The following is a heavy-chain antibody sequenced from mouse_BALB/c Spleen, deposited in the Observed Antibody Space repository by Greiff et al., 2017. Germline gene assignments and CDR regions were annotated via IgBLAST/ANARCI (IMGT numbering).Heavy chain of an antibody. CDR3: ASREVFAY. CDR1: GYTFTSYY. J-gene: IGHJ3*01. Sequence: VQLQESGPELVKPGASVRISCKASGYTFTSYYIHWVKQRPGQGLEWIGWIYPGNVNTKYNEKFKGKATLTADKSSSTAYMQLSSLTSEDSAVYFCASREVFAYWGQGTLVTVSA. V-gene: IGHV1S56*01. CDR2: IYPGNVNT.